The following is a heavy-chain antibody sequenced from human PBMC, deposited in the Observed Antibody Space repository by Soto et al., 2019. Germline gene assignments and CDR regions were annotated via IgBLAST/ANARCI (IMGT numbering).Heavy chain of an antibody. V-gene: IGHV1-2*04. CDR3: AAARDVNDSYYYYYLDV. CDR2: INPNSGGT. Sequence: ASVKVSCKASGYTFTGYYMHWVRQAPGQGLEWMGWINPNSGGTNYAQKFRGWVTMTRDTSISTAYMELSRLRSDDTAVYYCAAARDVNDSYYYYYLDVWGKGTTVTVSS. CDR1: GYTFTGYY. D-gene: IGHD1-1*01. J-gene: IGHJ6*03.